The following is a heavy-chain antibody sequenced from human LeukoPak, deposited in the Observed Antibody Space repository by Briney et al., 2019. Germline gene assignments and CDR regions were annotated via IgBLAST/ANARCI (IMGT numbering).Heavy chain of an antibody. V-gene: IGHV3-23*01. Sequence: PGGSLRLSCAGSGFTFSRYAMSWVRQAPGKGLEWVSAITGSGGSTYYADSVKGRFTISRDNSKNTQYLQMNSLRAEDTAVYYCAKEYSSSWTPKNNWFDPWGQGTLVTVSS. D-gene: IGHD2-2*01. CDR2: ITGSGGST. CDR3: AKEYSSSWTPKNNWFDP. CDR1: GFTFSRYA. J-gene: IGHJ5*02.